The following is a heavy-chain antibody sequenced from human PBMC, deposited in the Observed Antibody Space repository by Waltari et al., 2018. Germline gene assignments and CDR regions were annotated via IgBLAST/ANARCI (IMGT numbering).Heavy chain of an antibody. CDR3: AKGYNYCFDF. CDR1: GFSFNRDEG. J-gene: IGHJ4*02. D-gene: IGHD5-12*01. Sequence: QVKMVESGGAVVKPGGSLRLSWKESGFSFNRDEGVDWVLQAPGRGLEWVAFLRSDETKGAYADSVRGRFTISRDSSKNTVYLQMDSLRPEDTAVYYCAKGYNYCFDFWGQGTLVTVSS. CDR2: LRSDETKG. V-gene: IGHV3-30*02.